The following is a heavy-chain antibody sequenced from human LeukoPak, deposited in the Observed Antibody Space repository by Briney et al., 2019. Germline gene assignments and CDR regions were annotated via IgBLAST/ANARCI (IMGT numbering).Heavy chain of an antibody. Sequence: VASVKVSCKASGYTFNGYYMHWVRQAPGQGLEWMGWINPNSGGTNYAQKFQGRVTMTRDMSTSTVYMELSSLRSEDTAVYYCAREGMVREGFDYWGQGTLVTVSS. CDR2: INPNSGGT. D-gene: IGHD3-10*01. CDR3: AREGMVREGFDY. J-gene: IGHJ4*02. CDR1: GYTFNGYY. V-gene: IGHV1-2*02.